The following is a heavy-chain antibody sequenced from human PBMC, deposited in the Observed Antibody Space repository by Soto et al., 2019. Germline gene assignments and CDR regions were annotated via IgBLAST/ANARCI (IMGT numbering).Heavy chain of an antibody. V-gene: IGHV4-4*02. CDR1: SGSISSSNW. CDR2: IYHSGST. J-gene: IGHJ5*02. CDR3: ARVGYSSGWYLNWFDP. Sequence: SETLSLTCAVSSGSISSSNWWSWVRQPPGKGLEWIGEIYHSGSTNYNPSLKSRVTISVDKFKNQFSLKLSSVTAADTAVYYCARVGYSSGWYLNWFDPWGQGTLVTVSS. D-gene: IGHD6-19*01.